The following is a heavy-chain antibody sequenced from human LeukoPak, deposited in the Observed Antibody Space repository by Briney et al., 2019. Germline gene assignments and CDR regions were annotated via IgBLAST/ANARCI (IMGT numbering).Heavy chain of an antibody. J-gene: IGHJ4*02. CDR2: IYTGGGT. Sequence: PGGSLRLSCAVSGFGVRTNFMSWVRQAPGKGLEWVSVIYTGGGTDHADSVKGRFTISRDNSKNTLSLQMNSLRADDTAIYYCTRSGYRHPYHFESWGQGTLVIVSS. CDR1: GFGVRTNF. CDR3: TRSGYRHPYHFES. V-gene: IGHV3-53*01. D-gene: IGHD3-22*01.